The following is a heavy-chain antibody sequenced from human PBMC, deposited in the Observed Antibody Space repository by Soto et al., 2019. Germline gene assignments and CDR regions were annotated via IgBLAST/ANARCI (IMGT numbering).Heavy chain of an antibody. CDR2: IYHSWST. Sequence: QLQLQESGSGLVKPSQTLSLTCAVSGGSISSGGYSWSWIRQPPGKGLEWIGYIYHSWSTYYNPSLNSRVTISVDRTKNQFSLKLTSVTAADKAVYDCARVPDYWGQGTLVTVSS. J-gene: IGHJ4*02. CDR1: GGSISSGGYS. V-gene: IGHV4-30-2*01. CDR3: ARVPDY.